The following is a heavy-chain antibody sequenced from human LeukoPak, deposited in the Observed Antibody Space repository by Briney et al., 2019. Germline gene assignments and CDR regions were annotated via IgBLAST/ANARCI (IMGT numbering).Heavy chain of an antibody. CDR3: ARGYNYYMDV. CDR2: INWNGGSS. J-gene: IGHJ6*03. V-gene: IGHV3-20*04. Sequence: GGSLRLSCAASGFTFDDYGMSWVRQAPGKGLEWVSGINWNGGSSVYADSVKGRFTISRDNAKNSLHLQMNSLRVEDTALYYCARGYNYYMDVWGKGTTVTVSS. D-gene: IGHD5-12*01. CDR1: GFTFDDYG.